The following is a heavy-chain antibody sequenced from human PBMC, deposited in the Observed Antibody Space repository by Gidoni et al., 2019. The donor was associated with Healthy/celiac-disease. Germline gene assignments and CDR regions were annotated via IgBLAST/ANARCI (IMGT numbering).Heavy chain of an antibody. CDR2: ISGSGGSK. CDR3: AKVAEYGDQFFDY. V-gene: IGHV3-23*01. J-gene: IGHJ4*02. Sequence: EVQLLESGGGLVQPGGSLRLSCAASGFTFSSYARGWVRQAPGKGLEWVSAISGSGGSKYYADSVKGRFTISRDNSKNTLYLQMNSLRAEDTAVYYCAKVAEYGDQFFDYWGQGTLVTVSS. CDR1: GFTFSSYA. D-gene: IGHD4-17*01.